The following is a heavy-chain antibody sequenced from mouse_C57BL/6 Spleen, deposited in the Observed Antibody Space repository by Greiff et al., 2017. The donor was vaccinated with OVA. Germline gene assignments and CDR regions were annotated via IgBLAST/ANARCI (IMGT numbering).Heavy chain of an antibody. D-gene: IGHD2-4*01. CDR1: GYTFTSYW. CDR2: IHPSDSDT. CDR3: AIWGDDYDVDYYAMDY. V-gene: IGHV1-74*01. J-gene: IGHJ4*01. Sequence: QVQLQQPGAELVKPGASVKVSCKASGYTFTSYWMHWVKQRPGQGLEWIGRIHPSDSDTNYNQKFKGKATLTVDKSSSTAYMQLSSLTSEDSAVYYCAIWGDDYDVDYYAMDYWGQGTSVTVSS.